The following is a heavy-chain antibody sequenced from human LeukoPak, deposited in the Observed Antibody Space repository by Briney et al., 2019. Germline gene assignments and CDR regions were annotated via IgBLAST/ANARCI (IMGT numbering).Heavy chain of an antibody. CDR1: GYTFTGYY. D-gene: IGHD4-23*01. CDR3: ARVTPPHYGGNSGVGWYYFDY. CDR2: INPNSGGT. J-gene: IGHJ4*02. V-gene: IGHV1-2*02. Sequence: ASVKVSCKASGYTFTGYYMHWVRQAPGQGLKWMGWINPNSGGTNYAQKFQGRVTMTRDTSISTAYMELSRLRSDDTAVYYCARVTPPHYGGNSGVGWYYFDYWGQGTLVTVSS.